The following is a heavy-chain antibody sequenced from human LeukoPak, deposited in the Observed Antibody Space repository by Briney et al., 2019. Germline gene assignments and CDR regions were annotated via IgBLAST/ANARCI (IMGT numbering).Heavy chain of an antibody. J-gene: IGHJ3*02. CDR3: ARPCGDYGDAFDI. CDR1: GYTFTSYY. Sequence: ASVKVSCKASGYTFTSYYMHWVRQAPGQGLEWMGIINPSGGSTSYAQKFQGRDTMTRDTSTSTVYMELSSLRSEDTAVYYCARPCGDYGDAFDIWGQGTMVTVSS. V-gene: IGHV1-46*01. D-gene: IGHD2-21*02. CDR2: INPSGGST.